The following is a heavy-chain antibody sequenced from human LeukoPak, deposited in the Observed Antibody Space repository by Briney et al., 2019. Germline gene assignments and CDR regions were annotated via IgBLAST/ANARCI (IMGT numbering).Heavy chain of an antibody. Sequence: ASVKVSCKPSGYTLTDYYMHWVRQVPRQGLEWMGWINPHSGVTNYAQKFQDRVTLTRDTSISTAYMELSRLKSDDTAVYYCARRYYYDSIGYYSDAFDIWGQGTMVTVSS. CDR1: GYTLTDYY. V-gene: IGHV1-2*02. CDR2: INPHSGVT. CDR3: ARRYYYDSIGYYSDAFDI. J-gene: IGHJ3*02. D-gene: IGHD3-22*01.